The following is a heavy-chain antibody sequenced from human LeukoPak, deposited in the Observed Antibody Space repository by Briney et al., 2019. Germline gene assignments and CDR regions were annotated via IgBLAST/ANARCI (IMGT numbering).Heavy chain of an antibody. Sequence: GGSLRLSCAASGFTFSDYYMSWIRQAPGEGLEWVSYINSSSSYTKYADPVKGRFTISRDNAKNSLYLQMNSLSDEDTAVYYCARDRLLLWFGESEEPPDYWGQGILVTVSS. CDR3: ARDRLLLWFGESEEPPDY. V-gene: IGHV3-11*06. CDR1: GFTFSDYY. D-gene: IGHD3-10*01. CDR2: INSSSSYT. J-gene: IGHJ4*02.